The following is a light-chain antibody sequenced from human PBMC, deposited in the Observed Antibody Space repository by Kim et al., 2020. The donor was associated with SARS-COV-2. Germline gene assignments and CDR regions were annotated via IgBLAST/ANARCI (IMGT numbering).Light chain of an antibody. V-gene: IGKV1-5*03. CDR1: KSISGW. CDR3: QQYNTNSYT. CDR2: KAS. J-gene: IGKJ2*01. Sequence: SASGRYRVTITCRASKSISGWLAWYQQKPGQAAKLLIYKASGVKSGVPSRFSGSGSATEFTLTISSLQPDDFETYYCQQYNTNSYTFGQGTKLEI.